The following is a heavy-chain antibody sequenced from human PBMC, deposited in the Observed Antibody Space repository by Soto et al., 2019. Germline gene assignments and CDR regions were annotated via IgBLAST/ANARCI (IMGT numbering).Heavy chain of an antibody. J-gene: IGHJ4*02. D-gene: IGHD1-7*01. CDR1: GFTVSSNY. CDR2: IYSGGST. V-gene: IGHV3-53*01. Sequence: PGGSLRLSCAASGFTVSSNYMSWVRQAPGKGLEWVSVIYSGGSTYYADSVKGRFTISRDNSKNTLYLQMNSLRAEDTAVYYCAKGPHNWNYAGWGQGTLVTVSS. CDR3: AKGPHNWNYAG.